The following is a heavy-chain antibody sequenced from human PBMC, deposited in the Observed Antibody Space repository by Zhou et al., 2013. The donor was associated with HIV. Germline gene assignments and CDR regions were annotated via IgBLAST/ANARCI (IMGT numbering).Heavy chain of an antibody. CDR1: GGTFSSYA. J-gene: IGHJ4*02. CDR2: IIPILGIA. D-gene: IGHD1-1*01. CDR3: ARSSTGATIGFDY. Sequence: QVQLVQSGAEVKKPGSSVKVSCKASGGTFSSYAISWVRQAPGQGLEWMGRIIPILGIANYAQKFQGRVTITADKSTSTAYMELSSLRSEDTAVYYCARSSTGATIGFDYWGQGTLVTVSS. V-gene: IGHV1-69*04.